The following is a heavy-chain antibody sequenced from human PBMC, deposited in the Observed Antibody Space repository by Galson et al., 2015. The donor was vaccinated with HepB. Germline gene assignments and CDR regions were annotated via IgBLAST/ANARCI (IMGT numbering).Heavy chain of an antibody. V-gene: IGHV4-59*01. CDR3: ARLKIAAPGTPDY. CDR1: GGSISNYY. Sequence: LSLTCTVSGGSISNYYWSWIRQPPGKGLEWIGYIYYSGYTNYNPSLKSRVTISVDTSKNQFSLKLSSVTAADTAVYYCARLKIAAPGTPDYWGQGTLVTVSS. CDR2: IYYSGYT. D-gene: IGHD6-13*01. J-gene: IGHJ4*02.